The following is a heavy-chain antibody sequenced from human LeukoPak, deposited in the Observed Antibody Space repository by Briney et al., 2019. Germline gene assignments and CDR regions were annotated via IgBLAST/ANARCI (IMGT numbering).Heavy chain of an antibody. Sequence: SGTLCLSCAVSGGSITSYYWSWVRQTPGKGLEWVGYIYSSVSTKYNPALKSRVTITVDTSKNQFSLKLCSVTAADTAVYYCARLYPSYDFWSGYYSQNLFYYYMDVWGKGTTVTVSS. V-gene: IGHV4-4*09. CDR1: GGSITSYY. CDR2: IYSSVST. CDR3: ARLYPSYDFWSGYYSQNLFYYYMDV. D-gene: IGHD3-3*01. J-gene: IGHJ6*03.